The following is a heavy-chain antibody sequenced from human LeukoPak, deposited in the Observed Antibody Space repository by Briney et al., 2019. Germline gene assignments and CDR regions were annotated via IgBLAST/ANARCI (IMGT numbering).Heavy chain of an antibody. CDR3: ARSHPHSGYLADYFQN. V-gene: IGHV1-69*13. D-gene: IGHD3-22*01. CDR1: GYTFTSYG. J-gene: IGHJ1*01. Sequence: RASVKVSCKASGYTFTSYGISWVRQAPGQGLEWMGGIIPIFGTANYAQKFRGRVTITADESTSTAYMELSSLRSEDTAVYYCARSHPHSGYLADYFQNWGPGTLVTVSS. CDR2: IIPIFGTA.